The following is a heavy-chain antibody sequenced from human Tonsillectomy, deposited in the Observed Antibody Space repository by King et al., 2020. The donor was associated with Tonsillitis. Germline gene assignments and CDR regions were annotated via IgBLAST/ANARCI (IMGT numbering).Heavy chain of an antibody. J-gene: IGHJ4*02. CDR3: ARSFNIFTGPDY. Sequence: QLVQSGGGVVQPGRSLRLSCAASGFTFSYYAMHWVRQAPGKGLEWVALISNDGSNKYYADSVKGRFTISRDNSKNTLYLQMNSLRAEDTAMFYCARSFNIFTGPDYWGQGTLVTVSS. CDR1: GFTFSYYA. V-gene: IGHV3-30-3*01. D-gene: IGHD3-9*01. CDR2: ISNDGSNK.